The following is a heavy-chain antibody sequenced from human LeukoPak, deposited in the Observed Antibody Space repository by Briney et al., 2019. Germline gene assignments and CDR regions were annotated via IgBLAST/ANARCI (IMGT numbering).Heavy chain of an antibody. D-gene: IGHD2-2*01. CDR2: IYTSGST. V-gene: IGHV4-4*07. Sequence: SEPLSLTCTVSGGSISSYYWSWIRQPAGKGLEWIGRIYTSGSTNYNPSLKSRVTMSVDTSKNQFSLKLSSVTAADTAVYYCARFVVVPAASRGFWFDPWGQGTLVTVSS. J-gene: IGHJ5*02. CDR1: GGSISSYY. CDR3: ARFVVVPAASRGFWFDP.